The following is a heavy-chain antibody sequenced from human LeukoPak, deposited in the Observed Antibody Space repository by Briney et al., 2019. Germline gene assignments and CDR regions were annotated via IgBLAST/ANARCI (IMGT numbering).Heavy chain of an antibody. CDR3: ASHLEMATTGNFGY. J-gene: IGHJ4*02. CDR2: INHSGST. D-gene: IGHD5-24*01. Sequence: SETLSLTCAVYGGSFSGYYWSWIRQPPGKGLEWIGEINHSGSTSYNPSHKSRVTISVDTSKNQFSLKLSSVTAADTAVYYCASHLEMATTGNFGYWGQGTLLTVSS. V-gene: IGHV4-34*01. CDR1: GGSFSGYY.